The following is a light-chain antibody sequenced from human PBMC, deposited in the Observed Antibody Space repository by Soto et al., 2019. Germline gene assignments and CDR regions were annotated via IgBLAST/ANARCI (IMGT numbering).Light chain of an antibody. CDR1: QSVWSN. V-gene: IGKV3-15*01. Sequence: EIVLTQSPGTLSLSPGERATLSCRASQSVWSNFLAWYQQKPGQAPRLLIYGASTRATGISARFSGSGSGTEFTLTISSLQSEDFAVYYCQQYNNWPLTFGGGTKVEIK. CDR2: GAS. CDR3: QQYNNWPLT. J-gene: IGKJ4*01.